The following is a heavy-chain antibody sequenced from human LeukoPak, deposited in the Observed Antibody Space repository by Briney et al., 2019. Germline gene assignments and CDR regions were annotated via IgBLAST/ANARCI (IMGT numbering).Heavy chain of an antibody. Sequence: PSETLSLTCTVSGYSISSGYFWGWMRQPPGKGLEWIGSIYQSETAHYNPSLKSRVTISVDTSKNQFSLKLSYVTAADTAVYYCARAAGEQWLLGSPVDYWGQGTLVTVSS. D-gene: IGHD6-19*01. J-gene: IGHJ4*02. V-gene: IGHV4-38-2*02. CDR3: ARAAGEQWLLGSPVDY. CDR1: GYSISSGYF. CDR2: IYQSETA.